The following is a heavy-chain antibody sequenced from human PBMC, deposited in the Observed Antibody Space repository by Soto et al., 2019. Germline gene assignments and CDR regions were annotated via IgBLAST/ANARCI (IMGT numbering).Heavy chain of an antibody. Sequence: SETLSLTCAVSGDSITSTNWCSCVRQPPGKGLEWIVEIYHTGTINYNPSLKSRVTISVDKSKNQFSLNLNSVTAADTAMYYCVRDAGVAEKWFDPWGQGTLVTVSS. D-gene: IGHD6-13*01. CDR1: GDSITSTNW. J-gene: IGHJ5*02. CDR3: VRDAGVAEKWFDP. V-gene: IGHV4-4*02. CDR2: IYHTGTI.